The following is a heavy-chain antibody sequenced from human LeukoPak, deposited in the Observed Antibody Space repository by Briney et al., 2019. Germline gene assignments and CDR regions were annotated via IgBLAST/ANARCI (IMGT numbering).Heavy chain of an antibody. CDR2: MNPGSGDT. D-gene: IGHD2-21*01. CDR1: GYTFTTHD. J-gene: IGHJ5*02. CDR3: ARGGLWWGFDP. V-gene: IGHV1-8*01. Sequence: ASVKVSCKASGYTFTTHDLTWVRQATGQGLEWMGWMNPGSGDTAYAQKFQGRVTMTRDTSMSTAYMELSSLRSEDTAVYYCARGGLWWGFDPWGQGTLVTVSS.